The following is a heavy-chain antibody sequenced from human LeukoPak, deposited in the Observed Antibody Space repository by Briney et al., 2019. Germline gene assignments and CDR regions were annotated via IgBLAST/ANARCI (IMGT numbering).Heavy chain of an antibody. CDR2: IYWDDDE. CDR1: GFSLSTSGVG. D-gene: IGHD5-12*01. Sequence: SGPTLVNPTQTLTLTCTFSGFSLSTSGVGVGWIRQPPGKALEWHALIYWDDDERYSPSLKSRLTITKDTSKNQVVLTMTNMDPVDIATYYCAHISLESGYGLGGFDPWGQGTLVTVSS. V-gene: IGHV2-5*02. CDR3: AHISLESGYGLGGFDP. J-gene: IGHJ5*02.